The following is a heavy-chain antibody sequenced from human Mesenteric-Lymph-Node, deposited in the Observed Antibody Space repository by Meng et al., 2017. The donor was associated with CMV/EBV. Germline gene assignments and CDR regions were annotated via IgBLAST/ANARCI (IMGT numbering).Heavy chain of an antibody. CDR3: ARHLGHSGYDYIDY. CDR1: GHSFTSYW. Sequence: KVSCKGSGHSFTSYWIGWVRQMPGKGLEWMGIIYPGDSDTRYSPSFQGQVTISADKSIITAYLQWSSLKASDTAMYYCARHLGHSGYDYIDYWGQGTLVTVSS. CDR2: IYPGDSDT. J-gene: IGHJ4*02. D-gene: IGHD5-12*01. V-gene: IGHV5-51*01.